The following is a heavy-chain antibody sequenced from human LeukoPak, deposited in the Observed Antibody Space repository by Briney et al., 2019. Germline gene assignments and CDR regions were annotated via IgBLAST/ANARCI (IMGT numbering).Heavy chain of an antibody. CDR1: GGTFSSYA. J-gene: IGHJ3*02. D-gene: IGHD3-22*01. V-gene: IGHV1-69*06. Sequence: ASVKVSCKASGGTFSSYAISWVRQAPGQGLEWMGGIIPIFGTANYAQKFQGRVTITADKSTSTAYMELSSLRSEDTAVYYCARHRLHRLYYDSSGYYHAAFEIWGQGTMVTVAS. CDR3: ARHRLHRLYYDSSGYYHAAFEI. CDR2: IIPIFGTA.